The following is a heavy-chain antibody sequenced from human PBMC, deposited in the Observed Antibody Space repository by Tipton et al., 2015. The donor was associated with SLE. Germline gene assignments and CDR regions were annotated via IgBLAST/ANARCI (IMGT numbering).Heavy chain of an antibody. J-gene: IGHJ4*02. Sequence: SLRLSCAASGFTFSTSAMHWVRQAPGKGVEWVAVIWYDGSNKFYADSVKGRFTISRDNSKNTVSLQMNSLRVEDTAVYFCARGRGGEFLDYWGQGTLVTVSS. V-gene: IGHV3-33*01. CDR2: IWYDGSNK. D-gene: IGHD3-16*01. CDR3: ARGRGGEFLDY. CDR1: GFTFSTSA.